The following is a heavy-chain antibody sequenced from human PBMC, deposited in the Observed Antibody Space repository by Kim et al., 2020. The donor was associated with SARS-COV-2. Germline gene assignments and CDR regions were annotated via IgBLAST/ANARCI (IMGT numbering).Heavy chain of an antibody. CDR3: ARQKGDYWVGYSGMDV. V-gene: IGHV4-39*01. J-gene: IGHJ6*02. D-gene: IGHD4-17*01. Sequence: PSLSSRVTISVDTSKNKFSLKLRSVTAADTALYFCARQKGDYWVGYSGMDVWGQGTTVTVSS.